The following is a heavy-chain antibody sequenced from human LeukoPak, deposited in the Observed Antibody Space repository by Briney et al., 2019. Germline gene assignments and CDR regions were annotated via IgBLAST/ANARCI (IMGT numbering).Heavy chain of an antibody. CDR1: GFTFSDHY. J-gene: IGHJ3*02. CDR2: IINKADSYTT. D-gene: IGHD1-26*01. Sequence: GSLRLSCTGYGFTFSDHYIDWVRHAPGKGLEWVGRIINKADSYTTEYAASVKGRFTISRDDSKNSLYLQMNSLKIEDTAVYYCGRGYSGNSIYAFDIWGQGTMVTVSS. CDR3: GRGYSGNSIYAFDI. V-gene: IGHV3-72*01.